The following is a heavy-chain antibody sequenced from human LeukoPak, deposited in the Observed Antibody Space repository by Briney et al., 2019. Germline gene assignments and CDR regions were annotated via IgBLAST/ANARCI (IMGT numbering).Heavy chain of an antibody. D-gene: IGHD2-21*02. CDR1: GGSISSSSYY. CDR2: IYYSGST. V-gene: IGHV4-39*01. J-gene: IGHJ6*03. Sequence: SEILSLTCTVSGGSISSSSYYWGWIRQPPGKGLEWIGSIYYSGSTYYNPSLKSRVTIPVDTSKNQFSLKLSSVTAADTAVYYCARTENYYYYYMDVWGKGTTVTVSS. CDR3: ARTENYYYYYMDV.